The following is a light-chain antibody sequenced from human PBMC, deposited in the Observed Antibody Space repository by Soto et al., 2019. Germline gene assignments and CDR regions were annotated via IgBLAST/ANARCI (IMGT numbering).Light chain of an antibody. J-gene: IGKJ2*01. CDR3: QQYSSSLYT. CDR1: QSVSNNY. CDR2: GAS. V-gene: IGKV3-20*01. Sequence: EIVLTQSPGTLSLSPGERVTLSCRASQSVSNNYLAWYQHKPGQAPRLIIYGASARATGIPDRFSGSGSGTDFTVTISRLEPEEFAVYYCQQYSSSLYTLGQGTKLEIK.